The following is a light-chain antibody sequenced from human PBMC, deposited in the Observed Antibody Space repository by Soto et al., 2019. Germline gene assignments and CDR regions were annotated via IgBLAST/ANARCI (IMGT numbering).Light chain of an antibody. Sequence: EIVLTQSPATLSLSPGERASISCRASQSVGNSLAWYQQKPGQAPRLLISDASNRATGISARFSGSGSGTEFSLSISSIEPEDFAVSYCQQRIGGWTFGRGTKVEFK. CDR1: QSVGNS. CDR3: QQRIGGWT. J-gene: IGKJ1*01. CDR2: DAS. V-gene: IGKV3-11*01.